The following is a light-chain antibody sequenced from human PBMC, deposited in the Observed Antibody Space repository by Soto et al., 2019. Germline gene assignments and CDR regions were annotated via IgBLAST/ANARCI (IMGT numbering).Light chain of an antibody. CDR2: GAS. CDR1: QSVRDS. J-gene: IGKJ1*01. CDR3: QQYDTWPRT. V-gene: IGKV3-15*01. Sequence: ETVMTQSPATLSVSPGERATLSCRASQSVRDSLSWYQQKPGQAPRLLIYGASTRATGIPARFGGRGSGTEFTLTISSLQSEDFAIYFCQQYDTWPRTFGQGTKVEIK.